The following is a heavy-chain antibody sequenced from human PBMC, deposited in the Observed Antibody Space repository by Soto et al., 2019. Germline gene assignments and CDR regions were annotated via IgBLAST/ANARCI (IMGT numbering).Heavy chain of an antibody. J-gene: IGHJ4*02. V-gene: IGHV3-53*01. CDR3: AGRLTTAASLDY. CDR1: GFTVSNNH. D-gene: IGHD3-16*01. Sequence: VLFVESGGGLIQPGGSLRLYCAASGFTVSNNHMTWVRQAAGKGLELVSFVHGGGSTSYADSVKGRLTISRDNSKNTLYLQTDSLRAEDTAIYCCAGRLTTAASLDYWGRGTLVTVSS. CDR2: VHGGGST.